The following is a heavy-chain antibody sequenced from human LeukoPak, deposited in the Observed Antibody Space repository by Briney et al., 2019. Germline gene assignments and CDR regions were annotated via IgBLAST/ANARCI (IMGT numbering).Heavy chain of an antibody. Sequence: GASVKVSCKASGYTFISYYMPWVRQAPGQGLEWMGIINPSGGSTSNAQRFQDRVTMTRDTSTSTVYMELSNLRSEDTAVYFCAREGGVLWFGELGYWGQGTLVTVSS. CDR1: GYTFISYY. CDR2: INPSGGST. CDR3: AREGGVLWFGELGY. D-gene: IGHD3-10*01. V-gene: IGHV1-46*01. J-gene: IGHJ4*02.